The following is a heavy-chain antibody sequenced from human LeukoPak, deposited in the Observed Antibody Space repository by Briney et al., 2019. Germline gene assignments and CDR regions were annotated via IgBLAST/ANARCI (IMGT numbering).Heavy chain of an antibody. CDR1: RFTFNSYS. CDR2: ISGSGGST. J-gene: IGHJ4*02. V-gene: IGHV3-23*01. Sequence: GSLRLSCAASRFTFNSYSMRWVRQAPGKGLEWVSAISGSGGSTHYADSVKGRFTISRDNSKNTLYLQMNSLRAEDTAVYYCAKSSYYDSSGYYREYYFDYWGQGTLVTVSS. CDR3: AKSSYYDSSGYYREYYFDY. D-gene: IGHD3-22*01.